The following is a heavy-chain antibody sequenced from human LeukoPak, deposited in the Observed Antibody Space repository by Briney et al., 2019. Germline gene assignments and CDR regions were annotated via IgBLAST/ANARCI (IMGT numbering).Heavy chain of an antibody. Sequence: GGSLRLSCAASGFTFSSYAMSWVRQAPGKGLEGFSAISGSGGSTYYADSVKGRFTISRDNSKNTLYLQMNSLRAEDTAVYYCAKAMSSGYYYSFDYWGQGTLVTVSS. CDR3: AKAMSSGYYYSFDY. CDR2: ISGSGGST. D-gene: IGHD3-22*01. V-gene: IGHV3-23*01. CDR1: GFTFSSYA. J-gene: IGHJ4*02.